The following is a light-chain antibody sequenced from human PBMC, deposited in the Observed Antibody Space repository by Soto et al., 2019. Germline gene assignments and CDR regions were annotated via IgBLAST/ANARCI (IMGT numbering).Light chain of an antibody. CDR3: QQYGGSPWT. CDR1: QSVSNNY. Sequence: EIVLTQSPGTLSLSPGEGATLSCRASQSVSNNYLAWYQQIPGQAPRLLIYDAFSRATCIPDRFSGRGSGTDFTLTTRRLEPEDFGVYSCQQYGGSPWTFGQGTKVEIK. J-gene: IGKJ1*01. V-gene: IGKV3-20*01. CDR2: DAF.